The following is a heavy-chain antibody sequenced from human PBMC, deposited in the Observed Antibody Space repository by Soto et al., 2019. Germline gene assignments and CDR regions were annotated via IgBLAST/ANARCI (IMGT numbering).Heavy chain of an antibody. J-gene: IGHJ5*02. CDR2: ISGTGVYI. CDR1: GFTFSNYN. CDR3: AREGALKPFSS. Sequence: LRLSCVASGFTFSNYNMNWVRQAPWKGLEWVSHISGTGVYIHYADAVKGRFTISRDNAKSSVYLQMNSLRAEDTAVYYCAREGALKPFSSWGQGALVTVSS. V-gene: IGHV3-21*01.